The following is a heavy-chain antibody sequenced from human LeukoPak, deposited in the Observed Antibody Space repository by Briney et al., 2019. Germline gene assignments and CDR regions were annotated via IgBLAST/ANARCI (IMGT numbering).Heavy chain of an antibody. V-gene: IGHV3-74*01. CDR2: INPGGTTK. D-gene: IGHD6-19*01. CDR3: ATKQWLAPPPDS. J-gene: IGHJ4*02. Sequence: PGGSLTLSCPPSRFTSSKYWMLCVSQPHGKGLERVSRINPGGTTKTYADSVKGLFTVSRDNADNTMFLQMNSVRDEDTAVYYCATKQWLAPPPDSWGQGTPVTVSS. CDR1: RFTSSKYW.